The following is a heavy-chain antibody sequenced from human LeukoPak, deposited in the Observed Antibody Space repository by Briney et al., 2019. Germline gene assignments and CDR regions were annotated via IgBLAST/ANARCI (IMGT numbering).Heavy chain of an antibody. CDR3: ARDLGGDSNY. D-gene: IGHD2-21*02. CDR1: GFTVSRNY. Sequence: GGSLRLSCAASGFTVSRNYMSWVRQAPGKGLEWVSVIYSADSAYYADSVRGRFTISRDNSKNTLYLQMNSLRADDTAVYYCARDLGGDSNYWGQGTLVTVSS. V-gene: IGHV3-53*01. CDR2: IYSADSA. J-gene: IGHJ4*02.